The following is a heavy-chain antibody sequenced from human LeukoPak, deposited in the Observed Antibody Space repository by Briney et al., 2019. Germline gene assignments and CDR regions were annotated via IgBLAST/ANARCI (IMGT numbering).Heavy chain of an antibody. J-gene: IGHJ3*02. Sequence: ASVKVSCKASGYTFTSYDINWVRQATGQGLEWMGWMNPNSGNTGYAQKFQGRVTMTRNTSISTAYMELSSLRFEDTAVYYCASAPVHDYEGGAFDIWGQGTMVTVSS. D-gene: IGHD4-17*01. V-gene: IGHV1-8*01. CDR2: MNPNSGNT. CDR1: GYTFTSYD. CDR3: ASAPVHDYEGGAFDI.